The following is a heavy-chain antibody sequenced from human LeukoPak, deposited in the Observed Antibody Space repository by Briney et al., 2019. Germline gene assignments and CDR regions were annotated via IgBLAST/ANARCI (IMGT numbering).Heavy chain of an antibody. D-gene: IGHD2-2*01. Sequence: SETLSLTCTVSGGSISSYYWSWIRQPAGKGLEWIGRIYTSGSTDYNPSLKSRVTMSVDTSKNQFSLKLSSVTAADTAVYYCARDVGVYQLLYNWFDPWGQGTLVTVSS. CDR2: IYTSGST. CDR1: GGSISSYY. CDR3: ARDVGVYQLLYNWFDP. V-gene: IGHV4-4*07. J-gene: IGHJ5*02.